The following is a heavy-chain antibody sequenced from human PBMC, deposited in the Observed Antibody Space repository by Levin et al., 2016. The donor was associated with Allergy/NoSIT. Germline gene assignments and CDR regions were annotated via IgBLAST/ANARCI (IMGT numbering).Heavy chain of an antibody. CDR1: GYTFTSYY. V-gene: IGHV1-18*04. J-gene: IGHJ3*02. Sequence: ASVKVSCKASGYTFTSYYIHWVRQAPGQGLEWMGWISAYNGKTNSAQRFQGRVTLSTDRSTRTVYMELRSLRQDDTAVYYCASGMTYYYDSSGPGDAFDIWGQGTKVTVSS. CDR2: ISAYNGKT. D-gene: IGHD3-22*01. CDR3: ASGMTYYYDSSGPGDAFDI.